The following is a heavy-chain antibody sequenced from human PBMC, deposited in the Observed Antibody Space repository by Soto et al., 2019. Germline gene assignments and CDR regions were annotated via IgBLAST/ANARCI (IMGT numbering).Heavy chain of an antibody. J-gene: IGHJ4*02. CDR1: GFTFSSYA. CDR2: ISGSGGST. CDR3: AKAAGDLMDFDY. Sequence: GVSLRLSCSASGFTFSSYAMSWVRQAPGKGLEWVSAISGSGGSTYYADSVKGRFTISRDNSKNTLYLQMNSLRAEDTAVYYCAKAAGDLMDFDYWGQGTLVTVSS. V-gene: IGHV3-23*01. D-gene: IGHD2-8*01.